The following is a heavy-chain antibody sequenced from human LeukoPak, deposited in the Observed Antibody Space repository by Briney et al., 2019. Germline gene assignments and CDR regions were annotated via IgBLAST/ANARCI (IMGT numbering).Heavy chain of an antibody. CDR3: ARTTYYYGSGSYPADY. V-gene: IGHV1-18*01. CDR1: GYTFTSDG. J-gene: IGHJ4*02. D-gene: IGHD3-10*01. CDR2: ISAYNGNT. Sequence: ASVKVSCKASGYTFTSDGISWVRQAPGQGLERMGWISAYNGNTNYAQKLQGRVTMTTDTSTSTAYMELRSLRSDDTAVYYCARTTYYYGSGSYPADYWGQGTLVTVSS.